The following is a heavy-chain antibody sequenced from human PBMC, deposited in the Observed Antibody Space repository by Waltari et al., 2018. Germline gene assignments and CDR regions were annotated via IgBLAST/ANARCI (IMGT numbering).Heavy chain of an antibody. CDR3: ARAPWLVRGFDY. Sequence: QVQLQESGPGLVKPSETLSLTCTVSGGSISSYYWSWIRQPPGKGLECIGYIYYSGSTNYNPSLKSRVTISVDTSKNQFSLKLSSVTAADTAVYYCARAPWLVRGFDYWGQGTLVTVSS. V-gene: IGHV4-59*01. CDR2: IYYSGST. J-gene: IGHJ4*02. CDR1: GGSISSYY. D-gene: IGHD6-19*01.